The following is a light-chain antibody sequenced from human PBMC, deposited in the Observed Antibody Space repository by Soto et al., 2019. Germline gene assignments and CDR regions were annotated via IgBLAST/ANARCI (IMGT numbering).Light chain of an antibody. Sequence: QSALTQPASVSGSPGQSITISCTGTSSDVGGYNYVSWYQQHPGKAPKLMIYEVSNRPSGVSNRFSGSKSGNTASLTISGLHAEYEAAYYCRSYTSSSPPVFCRGTNLTVL. CDR3: RSYTSSSPPV. CDR1: SSDVGGYNY. CDR2: EVS. V-gene: IGLV2-14*01. J-gene: IGLJ2*01.